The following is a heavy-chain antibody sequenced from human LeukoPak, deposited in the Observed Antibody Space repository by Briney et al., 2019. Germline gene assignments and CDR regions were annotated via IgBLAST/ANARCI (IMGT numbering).Heavy chain of an antibody. CDR2: ISGSGGST. CDR3: LFTPKTEYDILTGLSV. CDR1: GFTFSSYA. J-gene: IGHJ4*02. V-gene: IGHV3-23*01. Sequence: GGSLRLSCAASGFTFSSYAMSWVRQAPGKGLEWVSAISGSGGSTYYADSVKGRFTISRDNSKNTLYLQMNSLRAEDTAVYYCLFTPKTEYDILTGLSVWGQGTLVTVSS. D-gene: IGHD3-9*01.